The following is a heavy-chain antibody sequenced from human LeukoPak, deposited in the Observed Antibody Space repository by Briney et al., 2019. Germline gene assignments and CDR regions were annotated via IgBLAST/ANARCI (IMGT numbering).Heavy chain of an antibody. V-gene: IGHV3-23*01. CDR1: GFTFSSYS. CDR2: ISGSGGST. J-gene: IGHJ4*02. Sequence: GGSLRLSCAASGFTFSSYSMAWVRQAPGKGLEWVSAISGSGGSTYYADSVRGRFTISRDNSKNTLYLQMNSLRAEDTAVYYCAKDAIDIYSSSWLWYFDYWGQGTLVTVSS. CDR3: AKDAIDIYSSSWLWYFDY. D-gene: IGHD6-13*01.